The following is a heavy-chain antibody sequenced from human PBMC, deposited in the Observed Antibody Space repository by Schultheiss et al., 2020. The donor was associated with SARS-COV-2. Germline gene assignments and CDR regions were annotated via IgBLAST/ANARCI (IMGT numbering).Heavy chain of an antibody. CDR1: GYTFTNYD. CDR2: INPNSGNT. Sequence: ASVKVSCKASGYTFTNYDINWVRQATGQGLEWMGWINPNSGNTGYAQKFQGRVTMTRNTSISTAYMELSGLRSEDTAVYYCAAQSYDFWSGYSYYYYHGMDVWGQGTTVTVSS. V-gene: IGHV1-8*01. D-gene: IGHD3/OR15-3a*01. CDR3: AAQSYDFWSGYSYYYYHGMDV. J-gene: IGHJ6*02.